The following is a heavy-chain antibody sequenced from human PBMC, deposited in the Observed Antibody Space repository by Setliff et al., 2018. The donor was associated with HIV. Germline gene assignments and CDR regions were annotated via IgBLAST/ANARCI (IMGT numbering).Heavy chain of an antibody. CDR2: VWSDESKK. CDR1: GFAFSTYG. V-gene: IGHV3-33*01. Sequence: SLRLSCAASGFAFSTYGMHWVRQPPGKGLEWVAFVWSDESKKFYADSVKGRFTISRDNSRNTLYLQMNSLTAEDTAVYYCARDVSWRVRTYIDYWGQGALVTVSS. CDR3: ARDVSWRVRTYIDY. J-gene: IGHJ4*02. D-gene: IGHD3-3*01.